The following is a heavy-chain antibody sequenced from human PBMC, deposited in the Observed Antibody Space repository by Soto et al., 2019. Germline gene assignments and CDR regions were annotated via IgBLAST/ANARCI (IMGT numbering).Heavy chain of an antibody. CDR2: ISSSSSTI. Sequence: EVQLVESGGGLVQPGGSLRLSCAASGFTFSSYSMNWVRQAPGKGLEWVSYISSSSSTIYYADSVKGRFTISRDNAKNSLYRKMNSLRAEDTAVYYCAREEGLINRFDPWGQGTLVTVSS. D-gene: IGHD2-8*01. V-gene: IGHV3-48*01. J-gene: IGHJ5*02. CDR3: AREEGLINRFDP. CDR1: GFTFSSYS.